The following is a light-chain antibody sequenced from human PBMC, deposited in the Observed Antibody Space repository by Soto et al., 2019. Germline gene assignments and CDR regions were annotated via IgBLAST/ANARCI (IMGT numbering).Light chain of an antibody. CDR1: QTFSSN. CDR3: QQHSNWPPVIT. V-gene: IGKV3-11*01. Sequence: EIVLTQSPATLSLSPGERATLSCRASQTFSSNLAWYQQKPGQAPRLLIYDASKRATVIPSRFSGRGSGTDFTLTISSLEPEDFAVYYCQQHSNWPPVITFGQGTRLDIK. J-gene: IGKJ5*01. CDR2: DAS.